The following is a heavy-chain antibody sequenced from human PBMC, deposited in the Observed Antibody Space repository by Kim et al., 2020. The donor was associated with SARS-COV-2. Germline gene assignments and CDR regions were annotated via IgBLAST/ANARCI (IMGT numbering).Heavy chain of an antibody. D-gene: IGHD3-3*01. CDR2: INPNSGGT. CDR3: ARSSPTDFWSGSELHNWFDP. J-gene: IGHJ5*02. CDR1: GYTFTGYY. V-gene: IGHV1-2*06. Sequence: ASVKVSCKASGYTFTGYYMHWVRQAPGQGLEWMGRINPNSGGTNYAQKFQGRVTMTRDTSISTAYMELSRLRSDDTAVYYCARSSPTDFWSGSELHNWFDPWGQGTLVTVSS.